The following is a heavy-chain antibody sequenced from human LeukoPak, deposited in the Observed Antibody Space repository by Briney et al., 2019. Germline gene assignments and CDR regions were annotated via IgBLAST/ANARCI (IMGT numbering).Heavy chain of an antibody. CDR1: GFTFSSYA. CDR3: AKDRNSGWSGQFDP. J-gene: IGHJ5*02. D-gene: IGHD6-19*01. Sequence: QAGGSLRLSCAASGFTFSSYAMSWVRQAPGKGLEWVSAISGSGGSTYYANSVKGRFTISRDNSKNTLYLQMNSLRAEDTAVYYCAKDRNSGWSGQFDPWGQGTLVTVSS. CDR2: ISGSGGST. V-gene: IGHV3-23*01.